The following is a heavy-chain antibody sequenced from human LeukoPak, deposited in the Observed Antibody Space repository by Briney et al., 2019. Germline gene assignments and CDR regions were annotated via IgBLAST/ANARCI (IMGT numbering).Heavy chain of an antibody. D-gene: IGHD3-10*01. CDR1: GGSISSYN. CDR2: IYYSGST. Sequence: SETLSLTCTLSGGSISSYNWSWIREPPGKGLEWIGYIYYSGSTNYNPSLKSRVTISVDTSKNQFSLKLSSVTAADTAVYYCAREFGGGMDVWGQGTTVTVSS. V-gene: IGHV4-59*01. CDR3: AREFGGGMDV. J-gene: IGHJ6*02.